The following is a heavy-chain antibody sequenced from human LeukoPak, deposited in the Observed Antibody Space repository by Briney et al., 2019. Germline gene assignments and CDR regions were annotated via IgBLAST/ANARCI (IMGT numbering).Heavy chain of an antibody. CDR2: IYPGDSDT. J-gene: IGHJ4*02. V-gene: IGHV5-51*01. Sequence: GESLKISRKGSGYSFTSYWIGWVRQMPGKGLEWMGIIYPGDSDTRYSPSFQGQVTISADKSISTAYLQWSSLKASDTAMYYCARHGDPVVTPPHYWGQGTLVTVSS. D-gene: IGHD4-23*01. CDR3: ARHGDPVVTPPHY. CDR1: GYSFTSYW.